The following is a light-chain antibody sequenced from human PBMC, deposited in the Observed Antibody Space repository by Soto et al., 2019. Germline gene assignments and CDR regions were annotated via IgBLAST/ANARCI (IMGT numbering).Light chain of an antibody. CDR3: QTWGTGIRV. Sequence: QLVLTQSPSASASLGASVKLTCTLSSGHSSYAIAWHQQQPEKGPRYLMKLNSDGSHSKGDGIPDRFSGSSSGAERYLTISSLRSEDEADYYCQTWGTGIRVFGTGTKVTVL. J-gene: IGLJ1*01. CDR1: SGHSSYA. V-gene: IGLV4-69*01. CDR2: LNSDGSH.